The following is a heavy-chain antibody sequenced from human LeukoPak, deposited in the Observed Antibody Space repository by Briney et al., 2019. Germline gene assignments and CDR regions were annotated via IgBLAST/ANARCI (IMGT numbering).Heavy chain of an antibody. J-gene: IGHJ4*02. CDR2: ISSSGSTI. V-gene: IGHV3-48*03. D-gene: IGHD5-18*01. Sequence: GVLRLSCAASGFIFSSYEMNWVRQAPGKGLEWVSCISSSGSTIYYADSVKGRFTISRDNAKNSLYLQMNSLRAEDTAVYYCARDAIRDSYGPPYFDYWGQGTLVTVSS. CDR1: GFIFSSYE. CDR3: ARDAIRDSYGPPYFDY.